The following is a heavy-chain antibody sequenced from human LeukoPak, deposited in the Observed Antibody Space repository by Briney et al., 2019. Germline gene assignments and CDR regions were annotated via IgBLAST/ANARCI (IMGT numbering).Heavy chain of an antibody. CDR3: ARDRACGSGDDAFDI. D-gene: IGHD3-10*01. CDR2: ISSSSSYI. J-gene: IGHJ3*02. CDR1: GFTFSSYS. Sequence: PGGSLRLSCAASGFTFSSYSMNWVRQAPGKGLEWVSSISSSSSYIYYADSVKGRFTISRDNAKNTLYLQMNSLRAEDTAVYYCARDRACGSGDDAFDIWGQGTMVTVSS. V-gene: IGHV3-21*01.